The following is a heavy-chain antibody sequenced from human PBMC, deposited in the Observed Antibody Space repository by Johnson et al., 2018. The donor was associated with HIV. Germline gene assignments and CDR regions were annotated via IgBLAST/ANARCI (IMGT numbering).Heavy chain of an antibody. Sequence: QVQLVESGGGLVKPGGSLRLSCRASGFPFSNAWMNWVRQAPGKGLEWVSYISSSGSTLYYADSVKGRFTISRDNAKNSLYLQMNSLRAEDTAVYYCARDQSSGWYRNAFDIWGQGTMVTVSS. V-gene: IGHV3-11*04. D-gene: IGHD6-19*01. J-gene: IGHJ3*02. CDR1: GFPFSNAW. CDR3: ARDQSSGWYRNAFDI. CDR2: ISSSGSTL.